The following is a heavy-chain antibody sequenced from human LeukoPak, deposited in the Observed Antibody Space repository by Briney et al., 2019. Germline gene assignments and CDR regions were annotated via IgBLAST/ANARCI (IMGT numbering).Heavy chain of an antibody. J-gene: IGHJ4*02. D-gene: IGHD6-19*01. Sequence: PGGSLRLSCTASGFNLNDYSMTWVRQAPGKGLEWVSSISGYDNSLYYEESVRGRFTISRDDATNSLFLHMNSLRAEDTAMYYCARVPKQRLLLQWFSDFWGQGTLVIV. CDR1: GFNLNDYS. V-gene: IGHV3-21*01. CDR3: ARVPKQRLLLQWFSDF. CDR2: ISGYDNSL.